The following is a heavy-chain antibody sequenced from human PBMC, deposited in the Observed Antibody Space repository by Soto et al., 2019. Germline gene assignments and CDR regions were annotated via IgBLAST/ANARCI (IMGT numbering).Heavy chain of an antibody. CDR2: IGGYKGNT. CDR3: APHTLDTGMPSGY. V-gene: IGHV1-18*01. D-gene: IGHD5-18*01. J-gene: IGHJ4*02. CDR1: GYTFTNYG. Sequence: QVQLVQSGAEVREPGASVKVSCKASGYTFTNYGVSWVRQAPGQGLEWMGWIGGYKGNTNYAQKLQGRVTLTTDTPTSTAYMELRSLRSDDTAVYYCAPHTLDTGMPSGYWGQGTRVTVSS.